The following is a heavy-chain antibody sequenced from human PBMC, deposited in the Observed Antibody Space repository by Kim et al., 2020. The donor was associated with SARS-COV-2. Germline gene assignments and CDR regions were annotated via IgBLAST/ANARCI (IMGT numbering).Heavy chain of an antibody. CDR1: GGSISSSSYY. D-gene: IGHD1-26*01. V-gene: IGHV4-39*01. Sequence: SETLSLTCTVSGGSISSSSYYWGWIRQPPGKGLEWIGSIYYSGSTYYNPSLKSRVTISVDTSKNQFSLKLSSVTAADTAVYYCARPEGAASRWGYFDLWGRGTLVTVSS. CDR2: IYYSGST. CDR3: ARPEGAASRWGYFDL. J-gene: IGHJ2*01.